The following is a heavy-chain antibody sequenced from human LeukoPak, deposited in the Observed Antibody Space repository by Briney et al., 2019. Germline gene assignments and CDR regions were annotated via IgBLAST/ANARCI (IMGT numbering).Heavy chain of an antibody. CDR1: GFTFSSYW. CDR3: VRGIEY. J-gene: IGHJ4*02. Sequence: GGSLRLSCAASGFTFSSYWMNWVRQAPGKGLEWVANIKEDGSEIYYVDSVKGRFTISRDNAKNSLFLQMNSLRAEDTAVYYCVRGIEYWGQGTLVNVSS. V-gene: IGHV3-7*01. CDR2: IKEDGSEI.